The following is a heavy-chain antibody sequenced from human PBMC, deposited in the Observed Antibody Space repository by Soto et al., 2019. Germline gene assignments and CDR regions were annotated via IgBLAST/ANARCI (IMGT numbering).Heavy chain of an antibody. CDR1: GFTFSSYA. CDR2: ISGSGGST. Sequence: PGGSLRLSCAASGFTFSSYAMSWVRQAPGKGLEWVSAISGSGGSTYYADSVKGRFTISRDNSKNTLYLQMNSLRAEDTAVYYCANRNSYYYDSSGYFITQLLYYYYGMDVWGQGTTVTVSS. CDR3: ANRNSYYYDSSGYFITQLLYYYYGMDV. J-gene: IGHJ6*02. V-gene: IGHV3-23*01. D-gene: IGHD3-22*01.